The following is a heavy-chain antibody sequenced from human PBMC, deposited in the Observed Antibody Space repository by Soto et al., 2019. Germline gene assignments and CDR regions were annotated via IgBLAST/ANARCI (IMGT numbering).Heavy chain of an antibody. CDR3: ASSRVSHYGMDV. J-gene: IGHJ6*02. Sequence: EVQLVESGEGLVQPGGSLRLSCAASGFTFSRYAMHWVRQAPGKGLEYVSAISSNGGSTYYADSVKGRFTISRDNSKNTLYLQMRSLRAEDMAVYYCASSRVSHYGMDVWGQGTTVTVSS. CDR2: ISSNGGST. CDR1: GFTFSRYA. V-gene: IGHV3-64*02.